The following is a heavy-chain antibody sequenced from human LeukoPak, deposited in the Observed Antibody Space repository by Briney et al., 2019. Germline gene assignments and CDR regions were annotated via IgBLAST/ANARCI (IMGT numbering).Heavy chain of an antibody. V-gene: IGHV4-34*01. D-gene: IGHD5-18*01. CDR3: ARGDSYGYLTANYFDY. CDR2: INHSGST. CDR1: GGSFSGYY. J-gene: IGHJ4*02. Sequence: SETLSLSCAVYGGSFSGYYWSWIRQPAGKGLEWIGEINHSGSTNYNPSFKSRVTISVDTSKNQFSLKLSSVTAADTAVYYCARGDSYGYLTANYFDYWGQGTLVTVSS.